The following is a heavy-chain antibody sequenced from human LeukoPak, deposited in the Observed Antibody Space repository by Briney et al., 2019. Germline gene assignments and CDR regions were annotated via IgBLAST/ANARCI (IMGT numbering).Heavy chain of an antibody. CDR2: IKSKNDGAAT. J-gene: IGHJ6*03. D-gene: IGHD5-24*01. CDR1: GFTFDIAW. Sequence: GGSLRLSCAVSGFTFDIAWMNWVRQAPGEGLEGVGRIKSKNDGAATDYAAPVRDRFTISTDDSKNTLYLQMNSLKTEDTAVYYCVTRDAYKPRYFMDVWGKGTTVTVSS. V-gene: IGHV3-15*01. CDR3: VTRDAYKPRYFMDV.